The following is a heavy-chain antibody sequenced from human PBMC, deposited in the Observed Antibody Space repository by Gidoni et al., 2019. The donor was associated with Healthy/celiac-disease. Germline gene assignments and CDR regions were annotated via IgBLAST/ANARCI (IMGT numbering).Heavy chain of an antibody. CDR2: INHSGST. V-gene: IGHV4-34*01. Sequence: QVQLQQWGAGLLKPSETLSLTCAVYGGSFSGYYWSWIRQPPGKGLEWIGEINHSGSTNYNPALKSRVTISVDTSKNQFSLKLSSVTAADTAVYYCASSFGGEGGVDYWGQGTLVTVSS. J-gene: IGHJ4*02. CDR1: GGSFSGYY. D-gene: IGHD2-21*01. CDR3: ASSFGGEGGVDY.